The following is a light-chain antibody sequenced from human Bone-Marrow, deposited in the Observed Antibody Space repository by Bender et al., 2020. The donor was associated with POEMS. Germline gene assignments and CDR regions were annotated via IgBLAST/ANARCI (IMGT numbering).Light chain of an antibody. CDR3: SSFTATNTI. CDR1: SSDVGGYEY. Sequence: QSALTQPASVSGSPGQAITISCTGTSSDVGGYEYVSWYQQHPGKAPKLLIYDVTNRPSGVSNRFSGSKSGNTASLTISGLQDEDEADYYCSSFTATNTIFGGGTKLTV. CDR2: DVT. J-gene: IGLJ2*01. V-gene: IGLV2-14*01.